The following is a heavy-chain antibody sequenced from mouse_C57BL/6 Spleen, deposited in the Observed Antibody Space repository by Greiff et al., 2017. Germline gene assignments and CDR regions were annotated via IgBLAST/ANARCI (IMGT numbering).Heavy chain of an antibody. V-gene: IGHV5-17*01. CDR3: AREILLRSLGFDV. D-gene: IGHD1-1*01. CDR1: GFTFSDYG. Sequence: EVMLVESGGGLVKPGGSLKLSCAASGFTFSDYGMHWVRQAPEKGLEWVAYISSGSSTIYYADTVKGRFTISRDNAKNTLFLQMTSLRSEDTAMYYCAREILLRSLGFDVWGTGTTVTVSS. J-gene: IGHJ1*03. CDR2: ISSGSSTI.